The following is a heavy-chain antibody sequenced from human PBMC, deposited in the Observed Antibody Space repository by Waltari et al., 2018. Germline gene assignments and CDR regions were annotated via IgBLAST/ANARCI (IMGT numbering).Heavy chain of an antibody. D-gene: IGHD2-21*01. V-gene: IGHV1-69*09. Sequence: QVQLVQSGAEVKKPGSSVKVSCKASGGTFSSYAISWVRQAPGQGLEWMGRIIPILGIANYAQKFQGRVTITADKSTSTAYMELSSLRSEDTAVYYCASPYCGGDCYPEETDDWFDPWGQGTLVTVSS. CDR3: ASPYCGGDCYPEETDDWFDP. J-gene: IGHJ5*02. CDR2: IIPILGIA. CDR1: GGTFSSYA.